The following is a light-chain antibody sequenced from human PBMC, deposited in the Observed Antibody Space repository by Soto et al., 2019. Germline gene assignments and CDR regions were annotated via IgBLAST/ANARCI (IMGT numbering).Light chain of an antibody. CDR2: DVS. CDR3: PQYNGYSRT. CDR1: QSISSW. J-gene: IGKJ1*01. V-gene: IGKV1-5*01. Sequence: IPMTQPPSTLSATVGDRVTITCLASQSISSWLAWYQQKPGKAPYLLISDVSSLERGVPSRFSGSGSGTEFTRTISSMQPDDFATFYYPQYNGYSRTFGQGTKVDI.